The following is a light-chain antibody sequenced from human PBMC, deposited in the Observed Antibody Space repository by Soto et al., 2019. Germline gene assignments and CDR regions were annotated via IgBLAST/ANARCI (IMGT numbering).Light chain of an antibody. CDR3: AAWDDSLSGLSV. Sequence: QSVLTQPPSASGTPGQRVTISCSGSSSNIGSNYVYWYQQLPGTAPKLLIYRNNQRPSGVPDRFSGSKSGTSASLAISGLRSEDEADYYCAAWDDSLSGLSVFGGGTKLTVL. CDR1: SSNIGSNY. CDR2: RNN. V-gene: IGLV1-47*01. J-gene: IGLJ3*02.